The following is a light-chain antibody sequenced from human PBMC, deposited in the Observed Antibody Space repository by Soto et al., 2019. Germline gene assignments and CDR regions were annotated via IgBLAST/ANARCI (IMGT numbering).Light chain of an antibody. Sequence: QSVLTQPPSVSAAPGQKVTISCSGSSSNIGNNYVSWYQQLPGTAPKLLIYDNNKRPSGIPDRFSGSKSGTSATLGITGLQTGDEVDYYCGTWDSSLSALYVFGTGTKVT. CDR1: SSNIGNNY. V-gene: IGLV1-51*01. CDR2: DNN. CDR3: GTWDSSLSALYV. J-gene: IGLJ1*01.